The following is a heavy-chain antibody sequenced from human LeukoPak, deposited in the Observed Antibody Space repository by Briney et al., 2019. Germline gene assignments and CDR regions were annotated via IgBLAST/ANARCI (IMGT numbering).Heavy chain of an antibody. V-gene: IGHV5-51*01. D-gene: IGHD1-26*01. J-gene: IGHJ5*02. CDR3: ARLVGATTPYNWLDP. Sequence: GESLKISCKGSGYSFTSYWIGWVRQMPGKGLEWMGIIYPGDSDTRYSPSFQGQVTISADKSISTAYLQWSSLKASGTAMYYCARLVGATTPYNWLDPWGQGTLVTVSS. CDR2: IYPGDSDT. CDR1: GYSFTSYW.